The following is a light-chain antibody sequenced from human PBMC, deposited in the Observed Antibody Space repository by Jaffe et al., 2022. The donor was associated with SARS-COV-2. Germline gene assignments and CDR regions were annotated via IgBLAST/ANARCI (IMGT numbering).Light chain of an antibody. CDR3: VTRDGSLNVLL. V-gene: IGLV1-44*01. CDR2: GND. Sequence: QSVLTQPPSASGTPGQRVTISCSGSNSNIGTNVVSWYQQLPGTAPKLLIYGNDQRPSGVPDRFSGSKSGSSASLAISGLQSDDEADYYCVTRDGSLNVLLFGGGTKLTVL. J-gene: IGLJ2*01. CDR1: NSNIGTNV.